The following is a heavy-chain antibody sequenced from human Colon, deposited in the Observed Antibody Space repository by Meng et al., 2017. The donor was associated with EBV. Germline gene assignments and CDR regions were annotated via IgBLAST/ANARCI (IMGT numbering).Heavy chain of an antibody. CDR1: GGFFSNSY. CDR2: INESGST. Sequence: QGQLQPGGAGLLTPSEALSITCADYGGFFSNSYWSWIRQPPGKRLEWIGEINESGSTKYNPSLKSRVTILMDTSKNQFSLRLSSVTAADTAVYYCRNAFCSAEAGCSDQWGQGTLVTVSS. D-gene: IGHD3-3*01. J-gene: IGHJ4*02. CDR3: RNAFCSAEAGCSDQ. V-gene: IGHV4-34*01.